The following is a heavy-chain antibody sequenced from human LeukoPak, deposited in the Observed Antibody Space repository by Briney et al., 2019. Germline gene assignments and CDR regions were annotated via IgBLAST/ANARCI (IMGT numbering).Heavy chain of an antibody. V-gene: IGHV1-8*03. Sequence: ASVKVSCKASGYTFTSYDINWVRQATGQGLEWMGWMNPNSGNTGYAQKFQGRVTITRNTSISTAYMELSSLRSEDTAVYYCARGTSYSSGRADAFDIWGQGTMVTVSS. J-gene: IGHJ3*02. D-gene: IGHD6-19*01. CDR2: MNPNSGNT. CDR1: GYTFTSYD. CDR3: ARGTSYSSGRADAFDI.